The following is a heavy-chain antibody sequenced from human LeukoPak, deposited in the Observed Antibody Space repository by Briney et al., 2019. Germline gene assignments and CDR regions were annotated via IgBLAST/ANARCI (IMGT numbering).Heavy chain of an antibody. J-gene: IGHJ4*02. CDR1: GGTFSSYA. CDR3: VSSSWTYYFDY. CDR2: IIPIFGTA. D-gene: IGHD6-13*01. V-gene: IGHV1-69*05. Sequence: GASVKVSCKASGGTFSSYAISWVRQAPGQGLEWMGGIIPIFGTADYAQKFQGRVTITTDESTSTAYMELSSLRSEDTAVYYCVSSSWTYYFDYWGQGTLVTVSS.